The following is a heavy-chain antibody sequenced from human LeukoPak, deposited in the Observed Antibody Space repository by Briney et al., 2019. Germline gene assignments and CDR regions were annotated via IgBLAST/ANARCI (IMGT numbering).Heavy chain of an antibody. D-gene: IGHD3-10*01. CDR2: IYSGGST. V-gene: IGHV3-53*01. CDR1: GFSVSDKY. CDR3: AGAYGSGRYGGAFDP. J-gene: IGHJ5*02. Sequence: GGSLRLSCAVSGFSVSDKYMSWVRQAPGKGLEWVSIIYSGGSTYYADSVKGRFTISRDNSKNTLYLRMNSLRAEDTAVYYCAGAYGSGRYGGAFDPWGQGTLVTVSS.